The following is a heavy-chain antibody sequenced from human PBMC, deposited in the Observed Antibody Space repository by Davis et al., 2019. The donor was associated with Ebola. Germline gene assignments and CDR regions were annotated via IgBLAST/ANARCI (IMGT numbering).Heavy chain of an antibody. CDR3: ARTRMEAGMI. D-gene: IGHD6-19*01. J-gene: IGHJ4*02. Sequence: GESLKISCAASGFTFSSYAMHWVRQAPGKGLEWVAVISYDGSNKYYADSVKGRFTVSRDNSKNTLYLQMNSLRAEDTAVYYCARTRMEAGMIWGQGTPVTVSS. CDR2: ISYDGSNK. V-gene: IGHV3-30-3*01. CDR1: GFTFSSYA.